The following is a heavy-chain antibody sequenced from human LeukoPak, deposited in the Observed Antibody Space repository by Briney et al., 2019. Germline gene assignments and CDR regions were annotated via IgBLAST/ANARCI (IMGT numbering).Heavy chain of an antibody. D-gene: IGHD2-2*01. Sequence: PGGSLRLSCAASGFTFSSSGMHWVRQAPGKGLEWVAVISYDGSNKYYADSVKGRFTFSRDNSKNTLYLQMNSLRAEDTAVYYCAKGRYCSSTSCYNYNWFDPWGQGTLVTVSS. V-gene: IGHV3-30*18. CDR2: ISYDGSNK. CDR1: GFTFSSSG. CDR3: AKGRYCSSTSCYNYNWFDP. J-gene: IGHJ5*02.